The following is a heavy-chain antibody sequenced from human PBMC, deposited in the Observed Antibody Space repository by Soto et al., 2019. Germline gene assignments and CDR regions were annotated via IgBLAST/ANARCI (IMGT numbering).Heavy chain of an antibody. Sequence: SETLSLTCAVSGDSISSGYYWAWIRRPPGKGLEWIGSIYHSGTTYYNPSLKSRVTISVDTSRNQFSLKLSSVTAADSAMYYCARHHDCSGGSCYYSPPPNWGQGTLVTVSS. CDR3: ARHHDCSGGSCYYSPPPN. CDR2: IYHSGTT. V-gene: IGHV4-38-2*01. J-gene: IGHJ4*02. D-gene: IGHD2-15*01. CDR1: GDSISSGYY.